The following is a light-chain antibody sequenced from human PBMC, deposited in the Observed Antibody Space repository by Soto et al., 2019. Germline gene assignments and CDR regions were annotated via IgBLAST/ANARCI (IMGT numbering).Light chain of an antibody. Sequence: DIQMTQSPSSLSASVRDRVTITCRASQSISSYLNWYQQKPGKAPKLLIYAASRLQSGVPSRFSGSGSGTDFTLTGSSLQPEDFATYFCQQSYSTPRTFGQGTKVEVK. CDR3: QQSYSTPRT. V-gene: IGKV1-39*01. CDR2: AAS. CDR1: QSISSY. J-gene: IGKJ1*01.